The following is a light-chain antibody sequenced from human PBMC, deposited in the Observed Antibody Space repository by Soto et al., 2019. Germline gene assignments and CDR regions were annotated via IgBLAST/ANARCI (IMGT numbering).Light chain of an antibody. Sequence: QSALTQPASVSGSPGQSITISCTGTSSDVGGYNYVSWYQQHPGKAPKFMIYEVSNRPSGVSNRFFGSKSGNTASLTISGLQAEDEADYYCCSFALRSTLIFGGGTKLTVL. J-gene: IGLJ2*01. CDR1: SSDVGGYNY. CDR2: EVS. V-gene: IGLV2-14*01. CDR3: CSFALRSTLI.